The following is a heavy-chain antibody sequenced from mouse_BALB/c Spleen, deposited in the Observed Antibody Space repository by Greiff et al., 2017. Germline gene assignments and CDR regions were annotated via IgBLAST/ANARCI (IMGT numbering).Heavy chain of an antibody. CDR2: IYPGNSDT. CDR3: TRGDYYYDYDDGYAMDY. CDR1: GYSFTSYW. V-gene: IGHV1-5*01. J-gene: IGHJ4*01. Sequence: EVQVVESGTVLARPGASVKMSCKASGYSFTSYWMHWVKQRPGQGLEWIGAIYPGNSDTSYNQKFKGKAKLTAVTSASTAYMELSSLTNEDSAVYYCTRGDYYYDYDDGYAMDYWGQGTSVTVSS. D-gene: IGHD2-4*01.